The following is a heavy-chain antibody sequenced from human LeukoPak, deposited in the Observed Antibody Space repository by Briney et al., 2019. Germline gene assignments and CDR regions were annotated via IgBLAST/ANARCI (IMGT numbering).Heavy chain of an antibody. V-gene: IGHV1-8*01. D-gene: IGHD6-13*01. CDR3: ARDIIAAAGTSEYNWFDP. Sequence: ASVKVSCKASGYTFTSYDINWVRQATGQGLEWMGWMNPNSGNTGYAQKFQGRVTITRDTSASTAYMELSSLRSEDTAVYYCARDIIAAAGTSEYNWFDPWGQGTLVTVSS. CDR2: MNPNSGNT. CDR1: GYTFTSYD. J-gene: IGHJ5*02.